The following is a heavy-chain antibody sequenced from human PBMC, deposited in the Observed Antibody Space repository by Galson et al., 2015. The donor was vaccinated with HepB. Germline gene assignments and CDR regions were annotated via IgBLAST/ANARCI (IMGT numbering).Heavy chain of an antibody. J-gene: IGHJ4*02. Sequence: SLRLSCAASGFTFSNFAMSWVRQAPGKGLEWVSSVDGSVGSTYYADSVKGRFTISRDDSMNTLYLQLNSLRAEDTAVYYCAKRSCTSGSCFFFYYWGQGTLVTVSS. CDR1: GFTFSNFA. V-gene: IGHV3-23*01. CDR3: AKRSCTSGSCFFFYY. D-gene: IGHD2-15*01. CDR2: VDGSVGST.